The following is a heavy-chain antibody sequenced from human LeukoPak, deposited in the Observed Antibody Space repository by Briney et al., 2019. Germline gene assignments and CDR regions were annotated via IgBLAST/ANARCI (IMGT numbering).Heavy chain of an antibody. CDR2: IKEDGSEK. Sequence: PGGSLRLSCAGSGVTFSNYWMTRVRQAPGKGLEWVANIKEDGSEKNYVGSMKGRFTISRDNAKNSLYLQMNSLRAEDTAVYYCASEINWGSGAFDVWGQGTMVTVSS. D-gene: IGHD7-27*01. J-gene: IGHJ3*01. CDR3: ASEINWGSGAFDV. V-gene: IGHV3-7*01. CDR1: GVTFSNYW.